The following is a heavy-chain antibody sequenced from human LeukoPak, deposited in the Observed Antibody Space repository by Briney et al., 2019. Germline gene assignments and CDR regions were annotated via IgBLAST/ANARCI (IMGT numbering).Heavy chain of an antibody. D-gene: IGHD3-22*01. CDR1: GGSISSYY. Sequence: SETLSLTCTVSGGSISSYYWSWIRQPPGKGLEWIGYIYYSGSTNYNPSLKSRVTISVDTSKNQFSPKLSSVTAADTAVYYCAREEGDDSSGYYYFDYWGQGTLVTVSS. CDR3: AREEGDDSSGYYYFDY. CDR2: IYYSGST. V-gene: IGHV4-59*12. J-gene: IGHJ4*02.